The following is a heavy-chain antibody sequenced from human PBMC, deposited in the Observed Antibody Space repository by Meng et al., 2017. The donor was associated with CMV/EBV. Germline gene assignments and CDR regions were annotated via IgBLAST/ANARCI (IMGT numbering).Heavy chain of an antibody. CDR2: IYYSGST. V-gene: IGHV4-39*01. D-gene: IGHD2-2*01. J-gene: IGHJ1*01. CDR3: ARQVDCSSASCYGWD. Sequence: SETLSLTCTVSGGSIRSKSYCWGWIRQPPGKGLEWIGSIYYSGSTYYNPSLKSRVTISVDTSKNQFSLKLSSVTAADTAMYYCARQVDCSSASCYGWDWGQGTLVTVSS. CDR1: GGSIRSKSYC.